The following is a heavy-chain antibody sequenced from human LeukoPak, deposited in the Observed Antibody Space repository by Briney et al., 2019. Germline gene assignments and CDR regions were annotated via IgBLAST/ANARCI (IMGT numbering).Heavy chain of an antibody. CDR3: ARGVAVAGPHFFDY. J-gene: IGHJ4*02. D-gene: IGHD6-19*01. CDR1: GYTFTSYG. V-gene: IGHV1-18*04. Sequence: ASVKVSCKAFGYTFTSYGISWVRQAPGQGLEWMGWISAYNGNTNYAQKLQGRVTMTTDTSTSTAYMELRSLRSDDTAVYYCARGVAVAGPHFFDYWGQGTLVTVSS. CDR2: ISAYNGNT.